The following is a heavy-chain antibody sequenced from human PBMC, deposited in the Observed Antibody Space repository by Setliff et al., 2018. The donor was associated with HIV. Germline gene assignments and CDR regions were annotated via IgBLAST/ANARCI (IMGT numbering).Heavy chain of an antibody. J-gene: IGHJ4*02. CDR3: ARDKSYFDY. CDR1: GYSISSGYY. CDR2: IYHSGST. V-gene: IGHV4-38-2*02. Sequence: SETLSLTCAVSGYSISSGYYWGWIRQPPGKGLEWSGSIYHSGSTYYNPSFKSRVTISVDTSKNQFSLKLSSVTAADTAVYYCARDKSYFDYWGQGTLVTVSS.